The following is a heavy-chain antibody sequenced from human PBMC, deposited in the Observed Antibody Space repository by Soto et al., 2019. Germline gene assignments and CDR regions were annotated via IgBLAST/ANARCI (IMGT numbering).Heavy chain of an antibody. CDR1: GVTFSSYS. CDR3: ARGGSSGSSSWYDYYYYYMDV. CDR2: ISSSSSYI. V-gene: IGHV3-21*01. J-gene: IGHJ6*03. Sequence: GGSLRLSCAASGVTFSSYSMNWVRQAPGKGLEWVSSISSSSSYIYYADSVKGRFTISRDNAKNSLYLQMNSLRAEDTAVYYCARGGSSGSSSWYDYYYYYMDVWGKGTTVTVSS. D-gene: IGHD6-13*01.